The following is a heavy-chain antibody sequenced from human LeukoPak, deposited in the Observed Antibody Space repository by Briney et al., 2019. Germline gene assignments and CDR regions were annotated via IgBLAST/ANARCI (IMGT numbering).Heavy chain of an antibody. Sequence: SGGSLRLSCAASGFTFSSYGMHWVRQAPGKGLEWVAFIRYDGSNKYYADSVKGRFTISRDNSKNTLYLQMNSLRAEDTAVYYCAKDVLITIIVVVSALDYGAREPWSPSPQ. D-gene: IGHD3-22*01. CDR3: AKDVLITIIVVVSALDY. V-gene: IGHV3-30*02. J-gene: IGHJ4*02. CDR2: IRYDGSNK. CDR1: GFTFSSYG.